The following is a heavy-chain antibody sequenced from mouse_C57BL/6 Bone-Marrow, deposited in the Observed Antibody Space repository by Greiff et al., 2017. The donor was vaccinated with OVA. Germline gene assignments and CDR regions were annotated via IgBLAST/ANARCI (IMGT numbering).Heavy chain of an antibody. J-gene: IGHJ3*01. Sequence: VKLQESGAELARPGASVKLSCKASGYTFTSYGISWVKQRTGQGLEWIGEIYPRSGNTYYNEKFKGKATLTADKSSSTAYMELRSLTTEDSAVYFCARSVITTVGATKGFAYWGQGTLVTVSA. CDR2: IYPRSGNT. CDR3: ARSVITTVGATKGFAY. CDR1: GYTFTSYG. V-gene: IGHV1-81*01. D-gene: IGHD1-1*01.